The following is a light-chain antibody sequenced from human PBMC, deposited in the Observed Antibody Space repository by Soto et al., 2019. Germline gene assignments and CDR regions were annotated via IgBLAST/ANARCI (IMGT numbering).Light chain of an antibody. Sequence: DIVLTQTPDSLAVSLGERATINCRSSQSVLYSSNSKNYLAWYQQKPGRPPKLLLYWASTREAGVPDRFSGSGSWKVYTLTITSLQAEDVAAYYCQQYYSSPVTFGGGTKVEL. J-gene: IGKJ4*01. CDR1: QSVLYSSNSKNY. CDR3: QQYYSSPVT. CDR2: WAS. V-gene: IGKV4-1*01.